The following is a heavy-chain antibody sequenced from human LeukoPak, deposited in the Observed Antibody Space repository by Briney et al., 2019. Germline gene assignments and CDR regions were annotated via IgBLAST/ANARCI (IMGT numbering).Heavy chain of an antibody. J-gene: IGHJ4*02. CDR2: INSGSSDI. Sequence: GSLRLSCAASGFTFSTYTMNWVRQAPGKGLEWVSSINSGSSDIYYAESVRGRFTISRDNAKNSLFLQMNSLRAEDTALYYCARKVVVDYWGQGTLVTVSS. CDR1: GFTFSTYT. CDR3: ARKVVVDY. D-gene: IGHD2-15*01. V-gene: IGHV3-21*04.